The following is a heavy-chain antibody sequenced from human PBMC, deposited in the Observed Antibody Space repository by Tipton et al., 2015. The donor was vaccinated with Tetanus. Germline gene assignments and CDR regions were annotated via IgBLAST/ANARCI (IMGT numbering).Heavy chain of an antibody. CDR2: IYDSGST. CDR3: ASIYNAGYSSGWYLDY. CDR1: GGPISSYY. V-gene: IGHV4-59*04. J-gene: IGHJ4*02. Sequence: TLSLTCAVSGGPISSYYWSWIRQPPGKGLEWIGYIYDSGSTYYNPSLKSRVTISVDTSKNQFSLKLSSVTAADTAVYYCASIYNAGYSSGWYLDYWGQGTLVTVSS. D-gene: IGHD6-19*01.